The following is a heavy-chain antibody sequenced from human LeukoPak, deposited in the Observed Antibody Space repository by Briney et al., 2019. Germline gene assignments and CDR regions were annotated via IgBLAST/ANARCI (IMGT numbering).Heavy chain of an antibody. CDR3: ARDLATVVVPAAIWDYYYYGMDV. Sequence: ASVKVSCKASGYTFTGYYMHWVRQAPGQGLEWMGIINPSGGSTSYAQKFQGRVTMTRDTSTSTVYMELSSLRSEDTAVYYCARDLATVVVPAAIWDYYYYGMDVWGQGTTVTVSS. V-gene: IGHV1-46*01. CDR1: GYTFTGYY. CDR2: INPSGGST. J-gene: IGHJ6*02. D-gene: IGHD2-2*01.